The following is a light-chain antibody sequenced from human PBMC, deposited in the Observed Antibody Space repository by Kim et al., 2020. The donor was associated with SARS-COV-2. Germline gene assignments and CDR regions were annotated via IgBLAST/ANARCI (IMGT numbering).Light chain of an antibody. CDR3: QQYYRIPLT. Sequence: DIVMTQSPDSLAVSLGERATINCKSSQSIFYSFNNRDCLAWYRQKPGQPPQLLIYWASTRESGVPDRFSGSGSGTDFTLTISSLQDEDVAVYYCQQYYRIPLTFGGGTKVDIK. CDR1: QSIFYSFNNRDC. CDR2: WAS. V-gene: IGKV4-1*01. J-gene: IGKJ4*01.